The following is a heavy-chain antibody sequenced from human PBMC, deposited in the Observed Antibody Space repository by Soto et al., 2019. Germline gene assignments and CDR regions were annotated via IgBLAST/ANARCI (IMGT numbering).Heavy chain of an antibody. CDR2: IYWTDDK. V-gene: IGHV2-5*01. CDR3: AHRPATMGFDY. Sequence: QITLKESGPTLVKPTQTLTLTCTFSGFSLTTSGVGVGWIRQPPGKALQWLALIYWTDDKYYSPSLKSRLTITKDTSKNQVVLTMTNMDPVDTATYYCAHRPATMGFDYWGQGTLVTVSS. CDR1: GFSLTTSGVG. D-gene: IGHD3-10*01. J-gene: IGHJ4*02.